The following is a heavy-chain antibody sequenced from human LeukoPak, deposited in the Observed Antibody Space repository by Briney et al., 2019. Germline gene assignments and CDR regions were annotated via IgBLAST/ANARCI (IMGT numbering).Heavy chain of an antibody. D-gene: IGHD5-24*01. CDR3: ARDATLDGYCDL. CDR1: GFTFSTSG. Sequence: GGSLRLSCADSGFTFSTSGMSWVRQAPGKGLQWVSGITNSGDSTHYADSVKGRFTVSRDNSKNTLYLQMNSLRAEDTAVYYCARDATLDGYCDLWGRGTVVTVSS. V-gene: IGHV3-23*01. J-gene: IGHJ2*01. CDR2: ITNSGDST.